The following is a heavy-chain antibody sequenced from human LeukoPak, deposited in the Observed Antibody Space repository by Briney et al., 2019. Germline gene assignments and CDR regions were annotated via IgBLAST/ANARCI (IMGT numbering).Heavy chain of an antibody. CDR2: INPSGGST. D-gene: IGHD2-15*01. J-gene: IGHJ4*02. V-gene: IGHV1-46*01. CDR1: GYTFTSYY. CDR3: ARSASSGEFDY. Sequence: GASVKVSCKASGYTFTSYYIHWVRQAPGQGLEWMGIINPSGGSTSYAQKLQGRVTMTRDTSTSTVYMELSSLRSEDTAVYYCARSASSGEFDYWGQGTLVTVSS.